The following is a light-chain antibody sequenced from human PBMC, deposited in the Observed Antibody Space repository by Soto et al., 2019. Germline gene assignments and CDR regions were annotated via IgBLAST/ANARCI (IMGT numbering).Light chain of an antibody. CDR1: SSDVGGYNY. CDR2: EVS. Sequence: QSVLTQPASVSGSPGQSITISCTGTSSDVGGYNYVSWYQQHPGKAPKLMIYEVSYRPSGVSNRFSGSKSGNTASLTISGLQAEDEADYYCCSYAGSRTYVFGTGTKLTVL. CDR3: CSYAGSRTYV. V-gene: IGLV2-14*01. J-gene: IGLJ1*01.